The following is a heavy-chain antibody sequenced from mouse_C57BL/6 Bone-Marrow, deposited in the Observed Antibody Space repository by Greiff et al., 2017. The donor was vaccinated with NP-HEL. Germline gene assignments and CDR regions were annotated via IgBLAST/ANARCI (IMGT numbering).Heavy chain of an antibody. J-gene: IGHJ3*01. D-gene: IGHD2-4*01. V-gene: IGHV1-74*01. CDR2: IHPSDSDT. CDR3: AIGDYDYDDGVAY. Sequence: QVQLQQPGAELVKPGASVKVSCKASGYTFTSYWMHWVKQRPGQGLEWIGRIHPSDSDTNYNQKFKGKATLTVDKSSSTAYMQLSRLTSEDAAVYYCAIGDYDYDDGVAYWGQGTLVTVSA. CDR1: GYTFTSYW.